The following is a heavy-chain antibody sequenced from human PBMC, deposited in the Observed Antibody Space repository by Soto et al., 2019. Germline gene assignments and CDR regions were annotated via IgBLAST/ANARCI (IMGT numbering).Heavy chain of an antibody. J-gene: IGHJ4*02. V-gene: IGHV3-53*01. CDR1: GGSFSGYY. CDR3: AREDYYDSSGYYGY. CDR2: IYSGGST. Sequence: PSETLSLTCAVYGGSFSGYYWSWIRQPPGKGLEWVSVIYSGGSTYYADSVKGRLTISRDNSKNTLYLQMNSLRAEDTAVYYCAREDYYDSSGYYGYWGQGTLVTVSS. D-gene: IGHD3-22*01.